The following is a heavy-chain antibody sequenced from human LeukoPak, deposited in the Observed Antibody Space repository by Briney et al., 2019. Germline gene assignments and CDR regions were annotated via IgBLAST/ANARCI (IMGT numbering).Heavy chain of an antibody. J-gene: IGHJ4*02. CDR1: VCSVSRNRAA. Sequence: ALSLTLVISVCSVSRNRAAWHWIRLSPSRGLEGLGRTYYRSKGNNLYPVSVKSRITINRDTSKNQFSQHQNSVPREDTAFYYGASSHSCSWYPQFWGQGTLVTVSS. D-gene: IGHD6-13*01. CDR3: ASSHSCSWYPQF. CDR2: TYYRSKGNN. V-gene: IGHV6-1*01.